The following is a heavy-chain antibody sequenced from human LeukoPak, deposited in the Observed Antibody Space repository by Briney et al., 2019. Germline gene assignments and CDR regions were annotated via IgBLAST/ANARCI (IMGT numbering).Heavy chain of an antibody. Sequence: GGSLRLSCAASGFAFNSYAMSWVRQAPGKGLEWVSGISGSGGNTYYADSVKGQFTISRDNSRNTLYLQMNSLTAEDTALYYCAKSRGYSNTSPSDYWGQGTLVAVSS. D-gene: IGHD5-12*01. V-gene: IGHV3-23*01. CDR2: ISGSGGNT. CDR1: GFAFNSYA. J-gene: IGHJ4*02. CDR3: AKSRGYSNTSPSDY.